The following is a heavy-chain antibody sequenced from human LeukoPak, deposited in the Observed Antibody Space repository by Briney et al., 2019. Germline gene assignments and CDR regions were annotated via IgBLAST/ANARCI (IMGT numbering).Heavy chain of an antibody. J-gene: IGHJ5*02. CDR2: ISGSGGNT. CDR1: GFTFSSFA. CDR3: AKDRAYSSSWYGCSTP. Sequence: GGSLRLSCAASGFTFSSFAMSWVRQAPGKGLEWVSGISGSGGNTYYADSVKGRFTISRDNSKNTLYLQMNSLKADDTALYYCAKDRAYSSSWYGCSTPWGQGTLVTVSS. D-gene: IGHD6-13*01. V-gene: IGHV3-23*01.